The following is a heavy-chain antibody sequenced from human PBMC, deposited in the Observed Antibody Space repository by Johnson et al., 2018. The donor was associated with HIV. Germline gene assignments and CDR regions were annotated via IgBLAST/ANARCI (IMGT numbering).Heavy chain of an antibody. CDR3: ARVGQKLVPVPRGAFDI. V-gene: IGHV3-30*04. CDR2: ISDDGSNK. J-gene: IGHJ3*02. Sequence: QVHLVESGGGVVQPGRSLRLSCAASGFSFSRYVMHWVRQAPGKGLEWVAVISDDGSNKYYADSVKGRFTISRDNSKNTLYLQMNSLRAEDTAVYYCARVGQKLVPVPRGAFDIWGQGTMVTVSS. D-gene: IGHD6-6*01. CDR1: GFSFSRYV.